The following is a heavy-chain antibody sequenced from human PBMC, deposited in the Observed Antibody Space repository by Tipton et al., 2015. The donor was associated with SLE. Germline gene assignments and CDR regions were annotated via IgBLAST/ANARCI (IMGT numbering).Heavy chain of an antibody. Sequence: TLSLTCAVYGGSFSGYYWSWIRQPPGKGLEWIGEINHSGSTNYNPSLKSRVTISVDTSKNQFSLKLGSVTAADTAVYYCAREGSYGLDYWGQGTLVTVSS. CDR2: INHSGST. V-gene: IGHV4-34*01. J-gene: IGHJ4*02. CDR3: AREGSYGLDY. CDR1: GGSFSGYY. D-gene: IGHD3-16*01.